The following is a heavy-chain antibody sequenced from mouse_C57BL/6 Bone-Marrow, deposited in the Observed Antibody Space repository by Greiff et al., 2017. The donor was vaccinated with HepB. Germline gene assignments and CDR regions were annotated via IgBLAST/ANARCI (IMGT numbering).Heavy chain of an antibody. CDR2: FSSGGDYI. CDR1: GFTFSSYA. Sequence: EVQGVESGEGLVKPGGSLKLSCAASGFTFSSYAMSWVRQTPEKRLEWVAYFSSGGDYIYYADTVKGRFTISRDNARNTLYLQMSSLKSEDTAMYYCTRYQREGYHWYFDGWGTGTTVTVSS. J-gene: IGHJ1*03. CDR3: TRYQREGYHWYFDG. D-gene: IGHD2-3*01. V-gene: IGHV5-9-1*02.